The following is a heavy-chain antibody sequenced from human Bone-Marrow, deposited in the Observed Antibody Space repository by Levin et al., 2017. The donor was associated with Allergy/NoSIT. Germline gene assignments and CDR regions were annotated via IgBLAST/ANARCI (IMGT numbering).Heavy chain of an antibody. Sequence: NPSETLSLTCDVSGVSTINNNWWSWIRQPPGKGLEWIGEVYDTGTTNYNSSLESRVTISIDKSRNQFSLKVRSVIAADTAIYYCAKNAGGFGQLYLDSWGQGTLVTVSS. D-gene: IGHD5-24*01. CDR1: GVSTINNNW. CDR2: VYDTGTT. J-gene: IGHJ5*01. V-gene: IGHV4-4*02. CDR3: AKNAGGFGQLYLDS.